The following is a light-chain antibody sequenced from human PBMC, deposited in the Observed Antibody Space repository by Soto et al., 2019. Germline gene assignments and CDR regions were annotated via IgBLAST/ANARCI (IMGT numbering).Light chain of an antibody. CDR1: QSVSNTY. CDR2: GTF. J-gene: IGKJ5*01. CDR3: QQRSTWPPIT. V-gene: IGKV3D-20*02. Sequence: EIVLTQSPGTLSLSPGDRATLSCRASQSVSNTYLAWYQQKVGQAPRLLIYGTFRRATGIPDRFSGSGSGTDFTLTISRLEPEDFAVYYCQQRSTWPPITFGQGTRLENK.